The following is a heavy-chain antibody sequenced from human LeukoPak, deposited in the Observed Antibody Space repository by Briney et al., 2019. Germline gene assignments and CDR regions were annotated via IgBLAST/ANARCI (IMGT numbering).Heavy chain of an antibody. CDR1: GFTFSGSA. CDR2: IRSKANSYAT. D-gene: IGHD1-26*01. CDR3: TRMGSGRSVDY. Sequence: PGGSLRLSCAASGFTFSGSAIHWVRQASGKGLEWVGRIRSKANSYATEHAASVKGRFTISRDDPEKTAYLQTNSLKIEDTAVYYCTRMGSGRSVDYWGQGTLVTVSS. V-gene: IGHV3-73*01. J-gene: IGHJ4*02.